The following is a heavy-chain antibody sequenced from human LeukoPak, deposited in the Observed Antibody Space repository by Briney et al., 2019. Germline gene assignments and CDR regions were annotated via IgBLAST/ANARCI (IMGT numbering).Heavy chain of an antibody. J-gene: IGHJ4*02. V-gene: IGHV4-59*01. Sequence: PSETLSLTCTVSGGSLCRYYGSWMREPPGKGLECIGYIYYSGSPNYNPSLKSRVTISVDTSKNQFSLKLSSVTAADTAVYYCAGHSSGPYYYFDYWGQGTLVSVSS. CDR2: IYYSGSP. CDR1: GGSLCRYY. D-gene: IGHD3-22*01. CDR3: AGHSSGPYYYFDY.